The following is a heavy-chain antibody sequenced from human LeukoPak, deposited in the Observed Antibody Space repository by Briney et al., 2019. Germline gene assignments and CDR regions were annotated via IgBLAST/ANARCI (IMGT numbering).Heavy chain of an antibody. J-gene: IGHJ2*01. V-gene: IGHV4-34*01. D-gene: IGHD6-25*01. CDR1: GGSFSGYY. CDR3: ARGGSYWYFDL. CDR2: INHSGST. Sequence: PSETLSLTCAAYGGSFSGYYWSWIRQPPGKGLEWIGEINHSGSTNYNPSLKSRVTISVDTSKNQFSLKLSSVTAADMAVYYCARGGSYWYFDLWGRGTLVTVSS.